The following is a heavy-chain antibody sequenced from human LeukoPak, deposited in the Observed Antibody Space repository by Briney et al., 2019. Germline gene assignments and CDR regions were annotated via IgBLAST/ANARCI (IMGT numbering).Heavy chain of an antibody. Sequence: SETLSLTCAVYGGSFSGYYWSWIRQPPGKGLDWIGEINHSGSTNYNPSLKSRVTISVDTSKNQFSLKLSSVTAADTAVYYCATRARRPYYYYYYMDVWGKGTTVTVSS. J-gene: IGHJ6*03. CDR1: GGSFSGYY. D-gene: IGHD6-6*01. CDR3: ATRARRPYYYYYYMDV. CDR2: INHSGST. V-gene: IGHV4-34*01.